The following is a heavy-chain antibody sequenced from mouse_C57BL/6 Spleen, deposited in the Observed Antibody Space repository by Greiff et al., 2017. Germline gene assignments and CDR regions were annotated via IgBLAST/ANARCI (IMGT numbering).Heavy chain of an antibody. V-gene: IGHV1-18*01. Sequence: VQLQQSGPELVKPGASVKIPCKASGYTFTDYNMDWVKQSHGKSLEWIGDINPNNGGTIYNQKFKGKATLTVDKSSSTAYMELRSLTSEDTAVYYCARRDYGNPYYFDDWGQGTTLTVSS. CDR2: INPNNGGT. D-gene: IGHD2-1*01. CDR1: GYTFTDYN. CDR3: ARRDYGNPYYFDD. J-gene: IGHJ2*01.